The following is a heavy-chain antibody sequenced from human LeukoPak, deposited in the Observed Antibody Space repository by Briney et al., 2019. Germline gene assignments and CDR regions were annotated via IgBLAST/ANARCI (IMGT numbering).Heavy chain of an antibody. CDR3: AKLRSGWRNDALDI. V-gene: IGHV3-23*01. CDR1: GFTFSSYA. CDR2: ISGSGGST. J-gene: IGHJ3*02. Sequence: GGSLRLSCAASGFTFSSYAMSWVRQAPGKGLEWVSVISGSGGSTYYADSVKGRFTISRDNSKNTLYLQLNSLRAEDTAVYYCAKLRSGWRNDALDIWGQGTMVTVSS. D-gene: IGHD6-19*01.